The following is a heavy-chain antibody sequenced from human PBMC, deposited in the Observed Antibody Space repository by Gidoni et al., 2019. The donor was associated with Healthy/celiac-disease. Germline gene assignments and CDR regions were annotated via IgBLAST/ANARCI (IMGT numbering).Heavy chain of an antibody. D-gene: IGHD3-3*01. V-gene: IGHV3-9*01. Sequence: EVQLVESGGGLVQPGRSLRLSCAASGFTFDDYAMHWVRQAPGKGLEWVSGISWNRCSIGYADSVKGRFTISRDNAKNSLYLQMNSLRAEDTALYYCAKGYYDFWSGIDYWGQGTLVTVSS. CDR1: GFTFDDYA. CDR3: AKGYYDFWSGIDY. J-gene: IGHJ4*02. CDR2: ISWNRCSI.